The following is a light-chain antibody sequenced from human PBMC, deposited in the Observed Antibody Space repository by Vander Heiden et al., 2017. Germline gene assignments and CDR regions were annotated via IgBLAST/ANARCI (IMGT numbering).Light chain of an antibody. V-gene: IGKV1-5*03. J-gene: IGKJ1*01. CDR2: KES. CDR3: QHYDIHSRA. CDR1: QRISSW. Sequence: DIHMTQPPSTLSASVGDRVTITSRASQRISSWLAWYQQKPGKAPKHLIDKESLLESGVPLRFSGSGSGTEFTLTISSLQPDDFASYYCQHYDIHSRAFGQGTRVEIK.